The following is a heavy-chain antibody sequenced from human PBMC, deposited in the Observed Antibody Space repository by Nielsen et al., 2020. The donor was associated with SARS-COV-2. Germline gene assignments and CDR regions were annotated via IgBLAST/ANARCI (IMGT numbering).Heavy chain of an antibody. CDR1: GGTFSSYT. CDR2: IIPILGIA. Sequence: SVKVSCKASGGTFSSYTISWVRQAPGQGLEWMGRIIPILGIANYAQKFQGRVTITADKSTSTAYMELSSLRSEDTAVYYCATSLVGATRGLDYWGQGTLVTVSS. V-gene: IGHV1-69*02. J-gene: IGHJ4*02. D-gene: IGHD1-26*01. CDR3: ATSLVGATRGLDY.